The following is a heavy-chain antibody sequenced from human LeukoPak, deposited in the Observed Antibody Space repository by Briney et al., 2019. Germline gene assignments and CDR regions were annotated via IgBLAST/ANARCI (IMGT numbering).Heavy chain of an antibody. J-gene: IGHJ4*02. CDR1: GFTYSLFW. V-gene: IGHV3-7*01. CDR3: ARGFASGDYGAN. CDR2: IKQDGSEK. D-gene: IGHD4-17*01. Sequence: GGSLRLSCAASGFTYSLFWMSWVRQAPGKGLEWVANIKQDGSEKYYVDSVKGRFTISRDNAERSLYLQMNSLRAEDTAVYYCARGFASGDYGANWGQGTLVTVSS.